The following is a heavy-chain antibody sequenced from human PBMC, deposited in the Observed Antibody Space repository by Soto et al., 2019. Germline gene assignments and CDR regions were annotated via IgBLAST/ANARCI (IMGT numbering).Heavy chain of an antibody. CDR2: VFPGYSDT. CDR3: ARRRVDGSGGTCYGNNGFGC. CDR1: GYSFSNYW. Sequence: GESLKISCKVSGYSFSNYWVAWVRQMPGKGLEGMGIVFPGYSDTTYIPSFRGQVTFSADQSISTAFLQWRSLNASDTAVYYCARRRVDGSGGTCYGNNGFGCWGRGTKVAV. D-gene: IGHD2-15*01. J-gene: IGHJ6*01. V-gene: IGHV5-51*01.